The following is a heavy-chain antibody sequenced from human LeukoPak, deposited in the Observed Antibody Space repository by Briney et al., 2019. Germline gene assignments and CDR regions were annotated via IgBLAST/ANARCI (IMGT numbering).Heavy chain of an antibody. D-gene: IGHD3-3*01. CDR3: ASEDFWSGPDY. CDR2: ISSSSSYI. CDR1: GFTFSSYS. J-gene: IGHJ4*02. V-gene: IGHV3-21*01. Sequence: GGSLRLSCAASGFTFSSYSMNWVRQAPGKGLEWVSSISSSSSYIYYADSVKGRFTISRDNAKNSLYLRMNSLRAEDTAVYYCASEDFWSGPDYWGQGTLVTVSS.